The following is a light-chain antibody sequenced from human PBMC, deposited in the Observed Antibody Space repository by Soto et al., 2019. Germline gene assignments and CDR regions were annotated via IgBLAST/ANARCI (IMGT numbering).Light chain of an antibody. J-gene: IGKJ1*01. Sequence: DIKVTQSPPTLSASVGDRVTITFRASQTISTWMAWYQQKPGKAPKLLVYDASTLQSGVASRFSGSGSGTEFTLIISGLQPDDSATYYCQQYTNTNNPWMFGQGTKVDI. V-gene: IGKV1-5*01. CDR3: QQYTNTNNPWM. CDR2: DAS. CDR1: QTISTW.